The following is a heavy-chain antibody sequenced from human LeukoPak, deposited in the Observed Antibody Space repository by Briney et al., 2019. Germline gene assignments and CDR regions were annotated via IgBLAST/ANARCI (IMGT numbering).Heavy chain of an antibody. CDR2: ISSSRDYI. D-gene: IGHD2-15*01. CDR3: ASASSGGSCYL. CDR1: GFTFSSFN. Sequence: GGSLRLSCAPSGFTFSSFNMNWVRQAPGKGLEWVSHISSSRDYISYADSVKGRFTISRDNAKNSLYLQMNSLRAEDTAVYYCASASSGGSCYLWGQGTLVTVSS. V-gene: IGHV3-21*01. J-gene: IGHJ5*02.